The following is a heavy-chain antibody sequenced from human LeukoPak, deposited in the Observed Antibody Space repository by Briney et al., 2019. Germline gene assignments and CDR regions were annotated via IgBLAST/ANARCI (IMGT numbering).Heavy chain of an antibody. V-gene: IGHV3-23*01. CDR1: GFTFSNYA. CDR3: ASGSNLDY. Sequence: GGSLRLSCAASGFTFSNYAMRWVRQAPGKGLEWVSGISGSGDSTYYADSVKGRFTISRDNSKNTLYLQMNSLRAEDTAVYYCASGSNLDYWGQGTLVTVSS. J-gene: IGHJ4*02. CDR2: ISGSGDST. D-gene: IGHD3-22*01.